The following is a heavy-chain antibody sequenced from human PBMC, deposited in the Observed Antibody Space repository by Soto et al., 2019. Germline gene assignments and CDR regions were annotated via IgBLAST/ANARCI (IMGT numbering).Heavy chain of an antibody. CDR3: ARDSPRPYRLVVVAATSSDGMDV. V-gene: IGHV3-21*01. CDR2: ISSSSSYI. J-gene: IGHJ6*02. D-gene: IGHD2-15*01. CDR1: GFTFSSYS. Sequence: PGGSLRLSCAASGFTFSSYSMNWVRQAPGKGLEWVSSISSSSSYIYYADSVKGRFTISRDNAKNSLYLQMNSLRAEDTAVYYCARDSPRPYRLVVVAATSSDGMDVWGQGTRSPS.